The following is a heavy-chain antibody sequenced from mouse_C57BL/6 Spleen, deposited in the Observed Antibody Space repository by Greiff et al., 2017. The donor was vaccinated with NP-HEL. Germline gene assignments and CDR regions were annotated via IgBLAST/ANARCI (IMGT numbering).Heavy chain of an antibody. V-gene: IGHV5-12*01. D-gene: IGHD1-1*01. CDR2: ISNGGGST. J-gene: IGHJ4*01. CDR1: GFTFSDYY. CDR3: ARHNYGSSPWDY. Sequence: DVKLVESGGGLVQPGGSLKLSCAASGFTFSDYYMYWVRQTPEKRLEWVAYISNGGGSTYYPDTVKGRFTISRDNAKNTLYLQMSRLKSEDTAMYYCARHNYGSSPWDYWGQGTSVTVSS.